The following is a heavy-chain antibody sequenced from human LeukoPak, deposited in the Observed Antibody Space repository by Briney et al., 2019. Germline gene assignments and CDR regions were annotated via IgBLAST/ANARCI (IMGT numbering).Heavy chain of an antibody. J-gene: IGHJ3*02. D-gene: IGHD2-21*01. CDR2: LSGSGGNT. CDR3: ARRASLAYCGGDCYVGAFDI. V-gene: IGHV3-23*01. CDR1: GFTFSSYA. Sequence: GGSLRLSCEASGFTFSSYAMTWVRQAPGKGLEWVSALSGSGGNTYYADSVKGRFTISRDNSKNTLYLQMNSLRAEDTAVYYCARRASLAYCGGDCYVGAFDIWGQGTMVTVSS.